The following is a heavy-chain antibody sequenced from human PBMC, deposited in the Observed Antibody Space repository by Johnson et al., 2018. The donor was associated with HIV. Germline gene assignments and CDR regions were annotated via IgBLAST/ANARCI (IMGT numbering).Heavy chain of an antibody. V-gene: IGHV3-30*02. Sequence: QVQLVESGGGVVQPGGSLRLSCAASGFTFSSYGMHWVRQAPGKGLEWVAFIRYDGSNKYYADSVKGRFTISRDNSKNTLYLQMNSLRAEDTAVYYCAKDLRGYSYGLGAFDIWGQGTMVTVYS. CDR3: AKDLRGYSYGLGAFDI. CDR2: IRYDGSNK. CDR1: GFTFSSYG. J-gene: IGHJ3*02. D-gene: IGHD5-18*01.